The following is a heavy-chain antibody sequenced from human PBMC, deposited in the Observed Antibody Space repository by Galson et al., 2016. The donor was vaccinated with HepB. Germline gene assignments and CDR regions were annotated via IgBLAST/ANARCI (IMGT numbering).Heavy chain of an antibody. Sequence: QSGAEVKKPGESLRISCKGSGYSFTSYWISWVRQMPGKGLEWMGIIYPGDSDTRYSPSFQGQVTISADNSINTAYLQWSSLKASDTAMYYCVRPSRTVVPPEGYFDLWGRGTLVTVSS. V-gene: IGHV5-51*01. CDR3: VRPSRTVVPPEGYFDL. J-gene: IGHJ2*01. D-gene: IGHD4-23*01. CDR2: IYPGDSDT. CDR1: GYSFTSYW.